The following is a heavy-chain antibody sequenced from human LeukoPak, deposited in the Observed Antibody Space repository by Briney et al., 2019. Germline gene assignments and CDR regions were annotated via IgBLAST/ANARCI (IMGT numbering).Heavy chain of an antibody. D-gene: IGHD3-10*01. CDR1: GFTFSNYN. J-gene: IGHJ4*02. V-gene: IGHV3-21*01. CDR2: ISSSGSYI. Sequence: GSLRLSCAASGFTFSNYNMNWVRQAPGKGLEWVSSISSSGSYIYYADSVKGRFTISRDNAKNSLYLQMNSLRAEDTAVYYCARSSSGTYFLDCWGQGTLVTVSS. CDR3: ARSSSGTYFLDC.